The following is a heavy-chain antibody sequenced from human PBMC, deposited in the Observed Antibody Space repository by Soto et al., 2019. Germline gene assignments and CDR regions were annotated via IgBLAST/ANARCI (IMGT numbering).Heavy chain of an antibody. J-gene: IGHJ4*02. CDR3: AKDIEARPSLFDY. CDR1: GFTFDDYA. D-gene: IGHD5-12*01. CDR2: ISWNSGSI. V-gene: IGHV3-9*01. Sequence: EVQLVESGGGLVQPGRSLRLSCAASGFTFDDYAMHWVRQAPGKGLEWVSGISWNSGSIGYADSVKGRFTISRDNAKNSLYLQMNSLRAEDTALYYCAKDIEARPSLFDYWGQGTLVTVSS.